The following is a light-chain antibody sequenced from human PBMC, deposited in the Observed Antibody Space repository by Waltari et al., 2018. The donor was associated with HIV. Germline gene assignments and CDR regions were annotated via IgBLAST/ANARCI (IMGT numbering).Light chain of an antibody. J-gene: IGLJ1*01. Sequence: QSVLTQSPSASGTPGQRVTISCSGSSSNIGITLASWSQQVPGTAPKLVIHRNDQRPSGVPDRFSGSKSGTSASLAISGLRSEDEADYYCAAWDDSLSDYVFGSGTTVTVL. CDR2: RND. V-gene: IGLV1-47*01. CDR3: AAWDDSLSDYV. CDR1: SSNIGITL.